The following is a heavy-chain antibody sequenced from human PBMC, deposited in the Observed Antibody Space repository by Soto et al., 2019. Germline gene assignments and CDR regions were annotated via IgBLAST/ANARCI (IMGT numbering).Heavy chain of an antibody. Sequence: QVQLVQTGAEVKKPGASVKVSCKASGYTFTSYGFSWVRQAPGQGLEWMGWISAYNGNTKYAQNLQDRVTRTTDTATSTAYMELRSLRSDDTAVYYCARTVGWEATHDDIFAGYLGWFVPWGQGALGTVSS. J-gene: IGHJ5*02. CDR2: ISAYNGNT. CDR3: ARTVGWEATHDDIFAGYLGWFVP. CDR1: GYTFTSYG. D-gene: IGHD3-9*01. V-gene: IGHV1-18*01.